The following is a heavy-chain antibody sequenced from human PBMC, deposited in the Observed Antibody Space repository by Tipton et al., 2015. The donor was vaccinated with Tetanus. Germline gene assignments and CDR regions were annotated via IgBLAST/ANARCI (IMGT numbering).Heavy chain of an antibody. CDR1: GDSIGRTSPY. CDR3: ARRQTYCTNGFCPFEN. D-gene: IGHD2-8*01. CDR2: IYYSGST. J-gene: IGHJ4*02. Sequence: TLSLTCTVSGDSIGRTSPYWGWIRQPPGKELEWIGSIYYSGSTYYNPSLKSRVTISVDTSKNQFSLRLSSVTAADTAVYYCARRQTYCTNGFCPFENWGQGTLVTVSS. V-gene: IGHV4-39*01.